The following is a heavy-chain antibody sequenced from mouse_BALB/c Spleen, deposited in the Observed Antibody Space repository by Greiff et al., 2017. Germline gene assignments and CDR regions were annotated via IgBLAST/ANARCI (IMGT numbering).Heavy chain of an antibody. CDR2: ISSGGST. CDR3: ARAYYYYGSYWYFDV. J-gene: IGHJ1*01. CDR1: GFTFSSYA. Sequence: EVQGVESGGGLVKPGGSLKLSCAASGFTFSSYAMSWVRQTPEKRLEWVASISSGGSTYYPDSVKGRFTISRDNARNILYLQMSRLRSEDTAMYYCARAYYYYGSYWYFDVWGAGTTVTVSS. D-gene: IGHD1-1*01. V-gene: IGHV5-6-5*01.